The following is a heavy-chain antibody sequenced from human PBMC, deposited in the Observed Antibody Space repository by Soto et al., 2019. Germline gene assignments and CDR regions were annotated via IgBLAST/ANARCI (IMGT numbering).Heavy chain of an antibody. CDR1: GFTFSSYG. Sequence: GGSLRLSCAASGFTFSSYGMHWVRQAPGKGLEWVAVISYDGSNKYYADSVKGRFTISRDNSKNTLYLQMNSLRAEDTAVYYCARDNEGYCSSTSCYFGWFDPWGQGTLVTVSS. J-gene: IGHJ5*02. CDR3: ARDNEGYCSSTSCYFGWFDP. CDR2: ISYDGSNK. V-gene: IGHV3-30*03. D-gene: IGHD2-2*01.